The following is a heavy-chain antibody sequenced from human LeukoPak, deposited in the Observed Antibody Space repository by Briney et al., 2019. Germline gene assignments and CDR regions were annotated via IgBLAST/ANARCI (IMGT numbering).Heavy chain of an antibody. J-gene: IGHJ3*02. CDR1: GFTFSSYG. V-gene: IGHV3-23*01. Sequence: GGSLRLSCAASGFTFSSYGMIWVRQAPGKGLEWVSSLSDTGGRTDYAASVKGRFTISRDNSKNTLYLQMNSLRAEDTAVYYCAKEDDAFDIWGQGTMVTVSS. CDR3: AKEDDAFDI. CDR2: LSDTGGRT.